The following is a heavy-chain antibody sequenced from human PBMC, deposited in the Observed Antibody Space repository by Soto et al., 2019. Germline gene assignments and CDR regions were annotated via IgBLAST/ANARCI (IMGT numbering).Heavy chain of an antibody. Sequence: GGSLRLSCAASGFTFSSYAMSWVRQAPGKGLEWVSAISGSGGSTYYADSVKGRFTISRDNSKNTLHLQMNSLRAEDTGVYYCAKALNILTGYPRKRSPAWGQGALVTVSS. CDR1: GFTFSSYA. CDR2: ISGSGGST. J-gene: IGHJ5*02. CDR3: AKALNILTGYPRKRSPA. D-gene: IGHD3-9*01. V-gene: IGHV3-23*01.